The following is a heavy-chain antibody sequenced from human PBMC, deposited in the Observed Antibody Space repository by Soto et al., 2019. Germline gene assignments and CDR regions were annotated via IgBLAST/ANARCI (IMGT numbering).Heavy chain of an antibody. Sequence: GSLRLSCAASGFTFSSYAMSWVRQAPGKGLEWVSAISGSGGSTYYADSVKGRFTISRDNSKNTLYLQMNSLRAEDTAVYYCAKNLGGWWVVVAVNGEETYYFDYWGQGTLVTVSS. D-gene: IGHD2-15*01. J-gene: IGHJ4*02. CDR2: ISGSGGST. CDR1: GFTFSSYA. V-gene: IGHV3-23*01. CDR3: AKNLGGWWVVVAVNGEETYYFDY.